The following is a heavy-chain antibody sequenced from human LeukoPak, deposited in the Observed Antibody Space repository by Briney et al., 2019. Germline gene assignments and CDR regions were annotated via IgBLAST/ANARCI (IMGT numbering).Heavy chain of an antibody. J-gene: IGHJ4*02. CDR3: AKNYDFWSGYTDY. CDR2: ISYDGSNK. CDR1: GFTFSSYG. D-gene: IGHD3-3*01. Sequence: GGSLRLSCAASGFTFSSYGMHWVRQAPGKGREWGAVISYDGSNKYYADSVKGRFTISRDNSKSTLYLQMNSLRAEDTAVYYCAKNYDFWSGYTDYWGQGTLVTVSS. V-gene: IGHV3-30*18.